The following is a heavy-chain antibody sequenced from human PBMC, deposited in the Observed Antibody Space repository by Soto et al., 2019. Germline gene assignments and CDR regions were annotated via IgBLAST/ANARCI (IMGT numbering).Heavy chain of an antibody. CDR3: AKDGRRWDLPADY. V-gene: IGHV3-23*01. D-gene: IGHD1-26*01. CDR1: GFTFSSYA. Sequence: GGSLRLSCAASGFTFSSYAMSWVRQAPGKGLEWVSAISGGGSTYYADSVKGRFTISRDNSKNTLYLQMNSLRAEDTAVYYCAKDGRRWDLPADYWGQGALVTVSS. CDR2: ISGGGST. J-gene: IGHJ4*02.